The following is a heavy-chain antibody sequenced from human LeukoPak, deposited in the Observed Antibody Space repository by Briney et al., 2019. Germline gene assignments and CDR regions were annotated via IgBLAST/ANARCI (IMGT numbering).Heavy chain of an antibody. CDR2: ISSSGSKI. CDR1: GFTFSSYE. Sequence: PGGSLRLSCAASGFTFSSYEMNWVRQAPGKGLEWVSYISSSGSKIYSADSVQGRFTISRDNAKNSLYLQMISLRAENTGIYYCAREWRVHGDSDGFDIWGQGTMVTVSS. D-gene: IGHD4-17*01. J-gene: IGHJ3*02. CDR3: AREWRVHGDSDGFDI. V-gene: IGHV3-48*03.